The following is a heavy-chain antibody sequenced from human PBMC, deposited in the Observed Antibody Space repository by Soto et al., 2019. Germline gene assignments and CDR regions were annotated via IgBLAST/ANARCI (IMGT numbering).Heavy chain of an antibody. V-gene: IGHV3-23*01. J-gene: IGHJ4*02. Sequence: PGGSLRLSCAASGFTFSSYAMSWVRQAPGKGLEWVSAISGSGGSTYYADSVKGRFTISRDNSKNTLYLQMNSLRAEDTAVYYCAKKDIVVVVAATPYYYWGQGTLVTVSS. CDR2: ISGSGGST. CDR1: GFTFSSYA. CDR3: AKKDIVVVVAATPYYY. D-gene: IGHD2-15*01.